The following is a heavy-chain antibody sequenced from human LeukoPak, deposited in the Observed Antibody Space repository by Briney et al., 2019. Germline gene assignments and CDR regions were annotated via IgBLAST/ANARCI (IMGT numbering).Heavy chain of an antibody. D-gene: IGHD3-10*01. CDR2: INPNSGGT. CDR3: ARETGGPSLMVIDY. CDR1: GYTFTSYD. Sequence: ASVKVSCKASGYTFTSYDINWVRQAPGQGLEWMGWINPNSGGTNYAQKFQGRVTMTRDTSISTAYMELSRLRSDDTAVYYCARETGGPSLMVIDYWGQGTLVTVSS. J-gene: IGHJ4*02. V-gene: IGHV1-2*02.